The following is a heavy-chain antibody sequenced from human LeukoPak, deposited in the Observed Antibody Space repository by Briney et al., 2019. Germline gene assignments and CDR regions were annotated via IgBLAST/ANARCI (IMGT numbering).Heavy chain of an antibody. CDR3: AKASSNYFYYFEY. V-gene: IGHV3-74*01. CDR1: GFTFSSYW. J-gene: IGHJ4*02. CDR2: IDNDGSGT. D-gene: IGHD2/OR15-2a*01. Sequence: PGGSLRLSCAASGFTFSSYWMHWVRQAPGKGLVWVSHIDNDGSGTSYADSVKGRFTLSRDNSKNTLYLQTNTLRDEDTAVYYCAKASSNYFYYFEYWGQGTLVTVSS.